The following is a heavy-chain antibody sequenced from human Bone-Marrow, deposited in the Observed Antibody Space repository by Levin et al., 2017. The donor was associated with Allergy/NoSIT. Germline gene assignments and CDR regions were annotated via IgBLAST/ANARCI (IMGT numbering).Heavy chain of an antibody. V-gene: IGHV3-30*04. CDR1: GFTFSSYA. Sequence: LSLTCAASGFTFSSYAMHWVRQAPGKGLEWVAVISYDGSNKYYADSVKGRFTISRDNSKNTLYLQMNSLRAEDTAVYYCARGGLGATPVCWGQGTLVTVSS. CDR2: ISYDGSNK. J-gene: IGHJ4*02. CDR3: ARGGLGATPVC. D-gene: IGHD1-26*01.